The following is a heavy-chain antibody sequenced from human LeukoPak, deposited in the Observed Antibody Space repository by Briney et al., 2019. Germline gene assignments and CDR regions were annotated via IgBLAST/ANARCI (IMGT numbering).Heavy chain of an antibody. Sequence: SETLSLTCTVSGGSISSYYWSWIRQPPGKGLEWIGEINHSGSTNYNPSLKSRVTISVDMSKNQFSLKLSSVTAADTAVYYCARGPRMIVVKAFDIWGQGTMVTVSS. CDR2: INHSGST. J-gene: IGHJ3*02. D-gene: IGHD3-22*01. CDR3: ARGPRMIVVKAFDI. CDR1: GGSISSYY. V-gene: IGHV4-34*01.